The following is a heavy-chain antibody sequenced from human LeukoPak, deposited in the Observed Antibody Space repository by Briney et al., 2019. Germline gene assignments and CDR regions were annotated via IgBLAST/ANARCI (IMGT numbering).Heavy chain of an antibody. CDR1: GFTFNSFG. D-gene: IGHD1-26*01. Sequence: GRSLRLSCAASGFTFNSFGMHWVRQAPGKGLEWLAVISYDGRNKYYADSVKGRFTISRDNSKNTLYLQMNSLRAEDTAVYYCAKDRRRIVGATMTTIDYWGQGTLVTVSS. CDR2: ISYDGRNK. V-gene: IGHV3-30*18. CDR3: AKDRRRIVGATMTTIDY. J-gene: IGHJ4*02.